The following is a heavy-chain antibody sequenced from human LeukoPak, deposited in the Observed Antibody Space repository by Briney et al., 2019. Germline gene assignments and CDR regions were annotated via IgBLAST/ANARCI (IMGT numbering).Heavy chain of an antibody. D-gene: IGHD3-3*01. CDR2: IKQDGSEK. J-gene: IGHJ4*02. V-gene: IGHV3-7*01. Sequence: PGGSLRLSCAASGFSFSSNWMSWVRQAPGKGLEWVANIKQDGSEKYYVDSVKGRFTISRDNAKNSLYLQMNSLRAEDTAVYYCARDGNGYYYWGQGTLVTVSS. CDR3: ARDGNGYYY. CDR1: GFSFSSNW.